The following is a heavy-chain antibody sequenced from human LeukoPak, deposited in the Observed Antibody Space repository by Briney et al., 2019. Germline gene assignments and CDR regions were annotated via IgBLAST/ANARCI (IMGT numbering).Heavy chain of an antibody. V-gene: IGHV1-2*02. Sequence: ASVKVSCKGSGYTFTDYYMHWVRQAPGQGLEWMGWINPNSGGTHYPQNFQGRVTMTSDTSISTVYMELSRLRSDDTAVYYCARVVGSRASTVDAFDIWGQGAMVAVAS. CDR2: INPNSGGT. D-gene: IGHD4-11*01. CDR3: ARVVGSRASTVDAFDI. J-gene: IGHJ3*02. CDR1: GYTFTDYY.